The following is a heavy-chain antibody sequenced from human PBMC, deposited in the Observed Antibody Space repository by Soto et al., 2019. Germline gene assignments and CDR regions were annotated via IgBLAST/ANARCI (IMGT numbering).Heavy chain of an antibody. CDR1: GFTFSSYS. CDR2: ISSSSSTI. D-gene: IGHD3-3*01. Sequence: GGSLRLSCAASGFTFSSYSMNWVRQAPGKGLEWVSYISSSSSTIYYADSVKGRFTISRDNAKNSLYLQMNSLRAEDTAVYYCARDPRPERITIFGVVTKEYYYYYYMDVWGKGTTVTVSS. V-gene: IGHV3-48*01. CDR3: ARDPRPERITIFGVVTKEYYYYYYMDV. J-gene: IGHJ6*03.